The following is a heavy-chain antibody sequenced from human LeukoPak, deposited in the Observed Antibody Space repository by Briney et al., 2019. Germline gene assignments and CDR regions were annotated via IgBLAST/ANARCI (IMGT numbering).Heavy chain of an antibody. CDR2: FDPEDGET. CDR3: ATDGLIRGYRNWFDP. V-gene: IGHV1-24*01. CDR1: GYTLTELS. Sequence: ASVKVSCKVSGYTLTELSMHWVRQAPGKGLEWLGGFDPEDGETIYAQKFQGGVTMTEDTSTDTAYMELSRLRSEDTAVYYCATDGLIRGYRNWFDPWGQGTLVTVSS. D-gene: IGHD3-22*01. J-gene: IGHJ5*02.